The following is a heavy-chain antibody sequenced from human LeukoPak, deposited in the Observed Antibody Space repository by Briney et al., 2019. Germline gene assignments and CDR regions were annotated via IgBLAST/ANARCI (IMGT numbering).Heavy chain of an antibody. Sequence: ASVKVSCKASGYTFTSYYMHWVRQAPGQGLEWMGIINPSGGSTSYTQKFQGRVTMTRDTSTTTVYMELSSLRYQNTDVYYRARHREVANYYYLDYWGKETRFTVS. CDR1: GYTFTSYY. V-gene: IGHV1-46*01. CDR2: INPSGGST. CDR3: ARHREVANYYYLDY. D-gene: IGHD1-7*01. J-gene: IGHJ4*02.